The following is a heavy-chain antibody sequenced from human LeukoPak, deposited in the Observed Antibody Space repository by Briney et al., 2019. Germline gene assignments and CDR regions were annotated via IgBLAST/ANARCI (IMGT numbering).Heavy chain of an antibody. Sequence: GGSLRLSCAASGVTFSGSAMHWVRQASGKGLEWVGRIRSKANSYATAYAASVKGMFTISRDDSKNTAYLQMNSLKTEDTAVYYCTRLAYYDSSVPSSLGYWGQGTLVTVSS. J-gene: IGHJ4*02. CDR1: GVTFSGSA. CDR2: IRSKANSYAT. V-gene: IGHV3-73*01. D-gene: IGHD3-22*01. CDR3: TRLAYYDSSVPSSLGY.